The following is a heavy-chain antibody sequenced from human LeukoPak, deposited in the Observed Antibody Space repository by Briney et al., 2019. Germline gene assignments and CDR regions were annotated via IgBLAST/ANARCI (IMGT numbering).Heavy chain of an antibody. CDR2: ISSSSSYI. Sequence: GGSLRLSCAASGFTFSSYSMNWVRQAPGKGLEWVSSISSSSSYIYYADSVKGRFTISRDNAKNTLYLQMNSLRAEDTAVYYCARDLIGIAAAGTWNWFDPWGQGTLVTVSS. CDR3: ARDLIGIAAAGTWNWFDP. J-gene: IGHJ5*02. D-gene: IGHD6-13*01. V-gene: IGHV3-21*01. CDR1: GFTFSSYS.